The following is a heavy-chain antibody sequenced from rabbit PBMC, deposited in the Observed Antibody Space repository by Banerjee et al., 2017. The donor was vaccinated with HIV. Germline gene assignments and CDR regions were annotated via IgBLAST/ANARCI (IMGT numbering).Heavy chain of an antibody. D-gene: IGHD4-2*01. CDR1: GIDFSSYYR. J-gene: IGHJ4*01. V-gene: IGHV1S45*01. Sequence: QQQLEESGGGLVKPGGTLTLTCKASGIDFSSYYRMCWVRQAPGRGLELIACIYTTSGSTYYASWAKGRFTISKTSSTTVTLQMTSLTAADTATYFCARDAGGHVYMDYFKLWGQGTLVTVS. CDR3: ARDAGGHVYMDYFKL. CDR2: IYTTSGST.